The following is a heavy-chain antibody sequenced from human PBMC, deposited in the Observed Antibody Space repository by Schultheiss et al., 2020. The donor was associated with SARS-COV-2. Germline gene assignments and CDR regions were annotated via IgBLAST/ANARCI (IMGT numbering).Heavy chain of an antibody. Sequence: GSLKISCAASGFTFSDYYMSWIRQAPGKGLEWVSYISSSGSTIYYADSVKGRFTISRDNAKNSLYLQMNSLRAEDTAVYYCARAGTTFPRAEYYYYGMDVWGQGTTVTVSS. CDR3: ARAGTTFPRAEYYYYGMDV. CDR2: ISSSGSTI. V-gene: IGHV3-11*04. D-gene: IGHD1-7*01. J-gene: IGHJ6*02. CDR1: GFTFSDYY.